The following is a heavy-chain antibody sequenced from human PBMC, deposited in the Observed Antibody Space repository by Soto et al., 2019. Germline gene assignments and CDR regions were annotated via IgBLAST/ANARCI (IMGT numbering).Heavy chain of an antibody. CDR3: ARPKDDEDCLDY. D-gene: IGHD2-21*02. Sequence: QVQLVQSGAEVKKPGASVKVSCKASGYTFTRYNMHWVRQAPGQRLEWMGWINAGNGNTKYSRKFQGRTNSSRDTSANTAYMELSSLTSEDTAVYYCARPKDDEDCLDYWGQGTQVTVSS. CDR1: GYTFTRYN. V-gene: IGHV1-3*01. CDR2: INAGNGNT. J-gene: IGHJ4*02.